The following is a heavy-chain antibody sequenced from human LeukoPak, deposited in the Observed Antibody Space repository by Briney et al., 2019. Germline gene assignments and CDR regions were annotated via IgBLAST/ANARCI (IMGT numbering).Heavy chain of an antibody. D-gene: IGHD2-2*03. CDR1: GFTFSSYA. CDR3: AGGGGYCSSTSCLPSDY. CDR2: ISGSGGST. Sequence: PGGSLRLSCAASGFTFSSYAMSWVRQAPGKGLEGVSAISGSGGSTYYADSVKGRFTISRDNSKNTLYLQMNSLRAEDTAVYYCAGGGGYCSSTSCLPSDYWGQGTLVTVSS. J-gene: IGHJ4*02. V-gene: IGHV3-23*01.